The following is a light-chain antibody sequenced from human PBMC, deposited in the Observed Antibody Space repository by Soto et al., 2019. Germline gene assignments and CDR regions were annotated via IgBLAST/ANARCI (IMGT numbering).Light chain of an antibody. J-gene: IGLJ7*01. CDR2: GNS. Sequence: QSVVTQPPSVSGAPGQRVTISCTGSSSNIGAGYDVHWYQQLPGTAPKLLIYGNSNRPSGVPDRFSCSKSGTSASLSITGLQAEDEADSYCQSYDSSLSGSGGVFGGGTQLTVL. CDR3: QSYDSSLSGSGGV. CDR1: SSNIGAGYD. V-gene: IGLV1-40*01.